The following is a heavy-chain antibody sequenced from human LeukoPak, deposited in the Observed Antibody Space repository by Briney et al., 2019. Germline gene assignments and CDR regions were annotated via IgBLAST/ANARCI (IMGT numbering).Heavy chain of an antibody. CDR1: GGSFRGEY. J-gene: IGHJ5*02. CDR3: ARGISDYSNYGWFDP. V-gene: IGHV4-34*01. CDR2: INHSGST. Sequence: SQTLSLTCADCGGSFRGEYCGGIRQPPGKGLEWIGEINHSGSTNYNPSLKSRVTISVDTSKNQFSLKLSSVTAADTAVYYCARGISDYSNYGWFDPWGQGTLVTVSS. D-gene: IGHD4-11*01.